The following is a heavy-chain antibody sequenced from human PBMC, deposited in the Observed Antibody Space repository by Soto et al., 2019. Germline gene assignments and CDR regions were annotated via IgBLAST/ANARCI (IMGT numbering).Heavy chain of an antibody. CDR3: ARGGRDVVVIALYYYYYYMDV. V-gene: IGHV1-8*01. J-gene: IGHJ6*03. Sequence: GASVKVSCKASGYTFTSYDINWVRQATGQGLEWMGWMNPNSGNTGYAQKFQGRVTMTRNTSISTAYMELSSLRSEDTAVYYCARGGRDVVVIALYYYYYYMDVWGKGTTVTVSS. CDR1: GYTFTSYD. D-gene: IGHD2-21*01. CDR2: MNPNSGNT.